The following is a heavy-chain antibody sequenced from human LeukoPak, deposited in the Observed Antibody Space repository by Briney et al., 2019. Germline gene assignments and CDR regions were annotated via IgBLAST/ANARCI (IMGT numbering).Heavy chain of an antibody. Sequence: AGGSLRLSCAASGLTFSSYWMSWVRQAPGKGLEWVANIKQDGSEKYYVDSVKGRFTISRDNAKNSLYLQMNSLRAEDTAVYYCARAGINRLYSYGFSSDYWGQGTLVTVSS. D-gene: IGHD5-18*01. J-gene: IGHJ4*02. CDR3: ARAGINRLYSYGFSSDY. CDR1: GLTFSSYW. V-gene: IGHV3-7*04. CDR2: IKQDGSEK.